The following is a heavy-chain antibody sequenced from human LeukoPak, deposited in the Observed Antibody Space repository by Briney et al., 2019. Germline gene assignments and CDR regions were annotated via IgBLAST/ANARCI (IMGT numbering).Heavy chain of an antibody. J-gene: IGHJ4*02. CDR2: ISGSGGST. V-gene: IGHV3-23*01. Sequence: PGRSLRLSCAASGFTFSSYAMSWVRQAPGKGLEWVSAISGSGGSTYYADSVKGRFTISRDNSKNTLYLQMNSLTAEDTALYHCARDRSYGSFDFWGQGTLVTVSS. D-gene: IGHD5-18*01. CDR3: ARDRSYGSFDF. CDR1: GFTFSSYA.